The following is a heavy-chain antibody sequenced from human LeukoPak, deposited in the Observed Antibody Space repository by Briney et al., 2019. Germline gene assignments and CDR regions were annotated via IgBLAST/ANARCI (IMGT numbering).Heavy chain of an antibody. V-gene: IGHV4-39*01. J-gene: IGHJ5*02. CDR2: IYDSGNT. CDR1: GVSMSSSPYY. D-gene: IGHD2/OR15-2a*01. Sequence: SETLSLTCTVSGVSMSSSPYYWGWIRQPPGKGLEWIGTIYDSGNTNYNPSLRSRLTISVDTSRNQFSLKLSSVTAADTAVYYCARHDCDSSRCSVNWFDPWGQGTQVTVSS. CDR3: ARHDCDSSRCSVNWFDP.